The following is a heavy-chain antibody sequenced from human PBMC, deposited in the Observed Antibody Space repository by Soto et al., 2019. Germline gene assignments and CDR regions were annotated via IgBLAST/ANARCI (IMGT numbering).Heavy chain of an antibody. Sequence: QVQLMQSGAEVKKPGASVKVSCKASGDTFTDYYIHWVRQAPGQGLEWMGTVNPSGGHTTYAQHFLGRVTMTRDTSTSTLYMELTSRRSDDTAIYYCARGGHVVVVTAALDYWGQGTLVTVSS. CDR2: VNPSGGHT. CDR1: GDTFTDYY. CDR3: ARGGHVVVVTAALDY. J-gene: IGHJ4*02. V-gene: IGHV1-46*01. D-gene: IGHD2-21*02.